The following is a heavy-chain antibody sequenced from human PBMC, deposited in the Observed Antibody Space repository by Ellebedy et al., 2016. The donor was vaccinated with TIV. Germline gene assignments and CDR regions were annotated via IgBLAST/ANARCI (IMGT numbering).Heavy chain of an antibody. CDR1: GFSFRSYS. CDR3: ARRNDFDV. V-gene: IGHV3-7*01. CDR2: INQDGSAK. J-gene: IGHJ3*01. Sequence: GESLKISXAGSGFSFRSYSMNWVRQAPGKGLEWVAMINQDGSAKDYVDSVKGRFTISRDNAKNSLFLQMDSLRAEDTAVYFCARRNDFDVWGQGTMVTVSS.